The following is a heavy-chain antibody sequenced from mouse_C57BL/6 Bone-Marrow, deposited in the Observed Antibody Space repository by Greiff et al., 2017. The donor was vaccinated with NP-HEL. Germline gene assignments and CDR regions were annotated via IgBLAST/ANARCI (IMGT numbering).Heavy chain of an antibody. V-gene: IGHV1-15*01. D-gene: IGHD1-1*01. Sequence: VQLQQSGAELVRPGASVTLSCKASGYTFTDYEMHWVKQTPVHGLEWIGAIDPETGGTAYNQKFKGKAILTADKSSSTAYMELRSLTSEDSAVYYCTRHYSLITTVVAPDYWGQGTTLTVSS. CDR2: IDPETGGT. J-gene: IGHJ2*01. CDR3: TRHYSLITTVVAPDY. CDR1: GYTFTDYE.